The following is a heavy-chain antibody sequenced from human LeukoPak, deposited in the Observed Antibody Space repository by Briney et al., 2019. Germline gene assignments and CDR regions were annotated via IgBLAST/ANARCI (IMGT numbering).Heavy chain of an antibody. CDR1: GYTFTSYG. CDR3: AREDHYYGSGSFGLDY. CDR2: ISTYNGNT. J-gene: IGHJ4*02. D-gene: IGHD3-10*01. V-gene: IGHV1-18*01. Sequence: ASVKVSCKASGYTFTSYGINWVRQAPGQGLEWMGWISTYNGNTNYAQKFQGRVTMTTDASTSTAYMELSRLRSDDTAVYYCAREDHYYGSGSFGLDYWGQGTLVTVSS.